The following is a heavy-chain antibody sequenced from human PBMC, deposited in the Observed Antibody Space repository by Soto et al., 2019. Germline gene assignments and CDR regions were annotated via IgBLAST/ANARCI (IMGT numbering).Heavy chain of an antibody. CDR2: ISPNSGGT. J-gene: IGHJ4*02. V-gene: IGHV1-2*02. Sequence: QVQLVQSGAEVKKSGASVKISCKASGYSFTGYYIHWVRQAPGQGFEWMGEISPNSGGTKYAQKFQGRVPMPRDTSITTVYMDLSNLSPDDTAVYYCGKGRSGDVGVFYWGQGTLVTVYS. D-gene: IGHD1-26*01. CDR3: GKGRSGDVGVFY. CDR1: GYSFTGYY.